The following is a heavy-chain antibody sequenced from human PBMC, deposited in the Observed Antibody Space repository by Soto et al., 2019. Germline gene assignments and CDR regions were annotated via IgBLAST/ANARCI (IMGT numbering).Heavy chain of an antibody. D-gene: IGHD3-22*01. J-gene: IGHJ6*02. V-gene: IGHV4-30-2*01. Sequence: SETLSLTCAVSCGSISSGGYSWSWIRQPPGKGLEWIGYIYHSGSTYYNPSLKSRVTISVDRSKNQFSLKLSSVTAADTAVYYCARDTSGYYPFDYYYYGMDVWGQGTTDTVSS. CDR1: CGSISSGGYS. CDR2: IYHSGST. CDR3: ARDTSGYYPFDYYYYGMDV.